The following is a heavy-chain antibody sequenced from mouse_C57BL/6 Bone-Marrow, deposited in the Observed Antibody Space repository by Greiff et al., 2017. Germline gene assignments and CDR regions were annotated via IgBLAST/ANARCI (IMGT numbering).Heavy chain of an antibody. J-gene: IGHJ4*01. Sequence: EVQLQQSGPELVKPGASVKISCKASGYTFTDYYMNWVKQSHGKSLEWIGDINPNNGGTRYNQKFKGKATLTVDKSSRPAYMELRSLTSEDSAVYYCARSYGSSYYAMDYWGQGTSVTVSS. CDR1: GYTFTDYY. CDR2: INPNNGGT. D-gene: IGHD1-1*01. V-gene: IGHV1-26*01. CDR3: ARSYGSSYYAMDY.